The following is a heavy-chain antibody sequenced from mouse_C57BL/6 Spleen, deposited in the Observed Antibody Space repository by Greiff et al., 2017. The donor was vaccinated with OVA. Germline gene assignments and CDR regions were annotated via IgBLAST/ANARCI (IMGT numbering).Heavy chain of an antibody. CDR1: GFSLTSYG. D-gene: IGHD1-2*01. V-gene: IGHV2-9*01. Sequence: VKLVESGPGLVAPSQSLSITCTVSGFSLTSYGVDWVRQPPGKGLEWLGVIWGGGSTNYNSALMSRLSISKDNSKSQVFLKMNSLQTDDTAMYYCALFYYGGGYYAMDYWGQGTSVTVSS. CDR2: IWGGGST. J-gene: IGHJ4*01. CDR3: ALFYYGGGYYAMDY.